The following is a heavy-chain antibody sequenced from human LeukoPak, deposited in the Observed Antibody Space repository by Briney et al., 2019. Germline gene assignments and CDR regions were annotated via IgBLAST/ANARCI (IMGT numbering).Heavy chain of an antibody. CDR2: ISPGDSDT. CDR1: GYSFTSYW. CDR3: ARHVDSSGWYYLDY. Sequence: EESLKISCEGSGYSFTSYWIAWVRQMPGKGLEWMGVISPGDSDTRYSPSFQGQVTMSADKSISTAYLQWSSLKASDTAMYYCARHVDSSGWYYLDYWGQGTLVTVSS. D-gene: IGHD6-19*01. J-gene: IGHJ4*02. V-gene: IGHV5-51*01.